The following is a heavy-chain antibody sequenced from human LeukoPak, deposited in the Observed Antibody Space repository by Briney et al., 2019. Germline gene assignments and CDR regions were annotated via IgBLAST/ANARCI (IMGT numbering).Heavy chain of an antibody. D-gene: IGHD3-10*01. CDR1: GGTFSSYA. J-gene: IGHJ6*04. CDR2: IIPVVGAA. Sequence: ASLRVSCKASGGTFSSYAISWVRQAPGQGLEWIGGIIPVVGAAIYAQKFQGRVTITADKSTSTDYMELSSLRSEDTAVYYCARASGSRDYYGMDVWGKGTTVTVSS. V-gene: IGHV1-69*06. CDR3: ARASGSRDYYGMDV.